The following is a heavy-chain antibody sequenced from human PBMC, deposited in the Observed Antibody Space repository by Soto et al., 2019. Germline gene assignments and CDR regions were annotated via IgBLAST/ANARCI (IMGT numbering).Heavy chain of an antibody. CDR3: ARAITMIVVVTGGFDP. CDR2: IIPIFGTA. Sequence: SVKVSCKASGGTFSSYAISWVRQAPGQGLEWMGGIIPIFGTANYAQKFQGRVTINADESTSTAYMELSSLRSEDTAVYYCARAITMIVVVTGGFDPWGQGTLVTVSS. J-gene: IGHJ5*02. V-gene: IGHV1-69*13. CDR1: GGTFSSYA. D-gene: IGHD3-22*01.